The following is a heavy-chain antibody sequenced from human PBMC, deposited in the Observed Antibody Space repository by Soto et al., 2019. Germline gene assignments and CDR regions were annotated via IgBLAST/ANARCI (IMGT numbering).Heavy chain of an antibody. CDR2: INHSGST. D-gene: IGHD3-3*01. CDR3: ARSPRLTGDFCSGYDTGVYYHYGIDV. J-gene: IGHJ6*02. CDR1: GGSFSGYY. Sequence: SETLSLTCAVYGGSFSGYYWSWIRQPPGKGLGWIGEINHSGSTNYNPSLKSRVTISVDTSKNQFSLKLSSVTVADTAVYYCARSPRLTGDFCSGYDTGVYYHYGIDVWGQGTTVTVSS. V-gene: IGHV4-34*01.